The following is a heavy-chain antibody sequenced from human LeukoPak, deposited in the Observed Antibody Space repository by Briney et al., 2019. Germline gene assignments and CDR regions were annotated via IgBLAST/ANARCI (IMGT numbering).Heavy chain of an antibody. CDR1: GGSFSGYY. V-gene: IGHV4-59*12. D-gene: IGHD5-24*01. CDR2: IYYSGST. CDR3: ARGVEMATIGDI. Sequence: SETLSLTCAVYGGSFSGYYWSWIRQPPGKGLEWIGYIYYSGSTYYNPSLNSRVTISVDTSKNQLSLKLNSVTAADTAFYYCARGVEMATIGDIWGQGILVTVSS. J-gene: IGHJ4*02.